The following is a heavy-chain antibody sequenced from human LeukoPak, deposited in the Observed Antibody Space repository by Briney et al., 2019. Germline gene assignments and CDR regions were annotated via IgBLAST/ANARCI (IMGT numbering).Heavy chain of an antibody. Sequence: GESLKISCKGSGYSFTSYWIGWVRQMPGKGLEWMGIIYPGDSDTRYSPSFQGQVTISADKSISTAYLQWSSLKASDTAMYYCARVGYCSSTSCRSYNWFDPWGQGTLVTVSS. CDR3: ARVGYCSSTSCRSYNWFDP. J-gene: IGHJ5*02. D-gene: IGHD2-2*01. V-gene: IGHV5-51*01. CDR2: IYPGDSDT. CDR1: GYSFTSYW.